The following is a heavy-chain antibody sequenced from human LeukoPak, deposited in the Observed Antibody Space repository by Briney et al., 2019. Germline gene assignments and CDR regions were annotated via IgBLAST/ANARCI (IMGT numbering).Heavy chain of an antibody. Sequence: GGSLRLSCVASGFTFSNYDMTWVRQAPGKGLKWVSDISAGGDSTHYADSVKGRFTISRDNSKNTLYLQMNSLRAEDTAVYYCARDLVAGISSYYYGMDVWGQGTTVTVSS. CDR1: GFTFSNYD. CDR3: ARDLVAGISSYYYGMDV. V-gene: IGHV3-23*01. J-gene: IGHJ6*02. D-gene: IGHD6-19*01. CDR2: ISAGGDST.